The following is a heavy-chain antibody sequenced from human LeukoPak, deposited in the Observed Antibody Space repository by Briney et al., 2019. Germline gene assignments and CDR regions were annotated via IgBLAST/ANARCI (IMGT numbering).Heavy chain of an antibody. V-gene: IGHV4-59*01. Sequence: PSETLSLTCTVSGGSISSYYWSWIRQPPGKGLEWIGYIYYSGSTNYNPSLKSRVTISVDTSKNQFSLKLSSVTAADTAVYYCARGYCSGGSCLYWDYWGQGTLVTVSS. CDR1: GGSISSYY. D-gene: IGHD2-15*01. J-gene: IGHJ4*02. CDR2: IYYSGST. CDR3: ARGYCSGGSCLYWDY.